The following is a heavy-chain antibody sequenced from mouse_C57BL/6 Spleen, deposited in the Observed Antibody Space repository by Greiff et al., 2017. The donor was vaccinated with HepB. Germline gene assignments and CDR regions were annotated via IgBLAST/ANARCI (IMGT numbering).Heavy chain of an antibody. J-gene: IGHJ2*01. Sequence: DVQLVESGPGLVKPSQSLSLTCSVTGYSITSGYYWNWIRQFPGNKLEWMGYISYDGSNNYNPSLKNRISITRDTSKNQFFLKLNSVTTVDTATYYCARGGDYYGSGDYFDYWGQGTTLTVSS. CDR2: ISYDGSN. V-gene: IGHV3-6*01. D-gene: IGHD1-1*01. CDR3: ARGGDYYGSGDYFDY. CDR1: GYSITSGYY.